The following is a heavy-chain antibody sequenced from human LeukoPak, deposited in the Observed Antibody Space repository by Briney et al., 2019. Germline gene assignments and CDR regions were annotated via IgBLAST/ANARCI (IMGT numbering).Heavy chain of an antibody. Sequence: GGSLRLSCAASGLTFSSYWMHWVRQAPGKGLVWVSSITSSSSYIYYADSVKGRFTISRDNAKNSLYLQMNSLRAEDTAVYYCARSYSSSRGTFDYWGQGTLVTVSS. CDR3: ARSYSSSRGTFDY. D-gene: IGHD6-6*01. CDR2: ITSSSSYI. CDR1: GLTFSSYW. V-gene: IGHV3-21*01. J-gene: IGHJ4*02.